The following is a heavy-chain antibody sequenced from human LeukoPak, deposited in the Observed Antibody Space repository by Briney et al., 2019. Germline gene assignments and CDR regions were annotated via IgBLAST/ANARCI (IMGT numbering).Heavy chain of an antibody. CDR2: IYYSGST. D-gene: IGHD3-22*01. V-gene: IGHV4-59*08. J-gene: IGHJ4*02. CDR1: GGSISSYY. Sequence: SETLSLTCTVSGGSISSYYWSWIRQPPGKGLEWIGYIYYSGSTNYNPSLKSRVTISVDMSKNQFSLKLSSVTAADTAVYYCARLGVGYYDSSGYYDYWGQGTLVTVSS. CDR3: ARLGVGYYDSSGYYDY.